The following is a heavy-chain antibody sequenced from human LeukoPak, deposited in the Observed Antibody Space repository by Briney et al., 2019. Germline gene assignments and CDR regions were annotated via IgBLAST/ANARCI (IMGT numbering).Heavy chain of an antibody. CDR1: GFTFSSHA. CDR2: ITGSGGST. Sequence: GGSLRLSCAASGFTFSSHAMTWVRQAPGKGLEWGSSITGSGGSTFYAASVKGRFTISRDNYKNTLYLQMNSLRAEDTAVYYCAKLGISDGIDYWGQGTLVTVSS. J-gene: IGHJ4*02. D-gene: IGHD1-14*01. CDR3: AKLGISDGIDY. V-gene: IGHV3-23*01.